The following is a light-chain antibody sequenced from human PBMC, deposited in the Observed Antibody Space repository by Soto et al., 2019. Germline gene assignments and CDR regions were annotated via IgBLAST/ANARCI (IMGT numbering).Light chain of an antibody. Sequence: DIQMTQSPSSLSASIGDSVIITCRASQDIGTYLNWYQHKPGKAPKHLIYAASSLQTGVPSRFTGSGSGTEFTLTIDSLQPEDFATYYCQQSYTTPRITFGQRGLLAVK. CDR1: QDIGTY. V-gene: IGKV1-39*01. CDR2: AAS. CDR3: QQSYTTPRIT. J-gene: IGKJ5*01.